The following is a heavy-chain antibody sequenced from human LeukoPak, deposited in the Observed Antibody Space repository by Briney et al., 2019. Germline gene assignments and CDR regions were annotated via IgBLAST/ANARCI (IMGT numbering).Heavy chain of an antibody. D-gene: IGHD5-12*01. CDR1: GGSISSYY. Sequence: PSETLSLTCTVSGGSISSYYWSWIRQPPGKGLEWIGYIYYSGSTNYNPSLKSRVTISVDTSKNQFSLKLSSVTAADTAVYYCARDVSGYSGYDFFDYWGQGTLVTVSS. CDR3: ARDVSGYSGYDFFDY. J-gene: IGHJ4*02. V-gene: IGHV4-59*12. CDR2: IYYSGST.